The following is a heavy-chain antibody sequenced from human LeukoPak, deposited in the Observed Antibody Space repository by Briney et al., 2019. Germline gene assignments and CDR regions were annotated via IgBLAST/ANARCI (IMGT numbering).Heavy chain of an antibody. J-gene: IGHJ4*02. Sequence: ASVKVSCKASGYTFTSYGISWVRQAPGQGLEWMGWISAYNGNTNYAQKLLGRVTMTTDTSTSTAYMELRSLRSDDTAVYYCARDLGYGSGSYYGGGGYWGQGTLVTVSS. D-gene: IGHD3-10*01. CDR2: ISAYNGNT. V-gene: IGHV1-18*04. CDR3: ARDLGYGSGSYYGGGGY. CDR1: GYTFTSYG.